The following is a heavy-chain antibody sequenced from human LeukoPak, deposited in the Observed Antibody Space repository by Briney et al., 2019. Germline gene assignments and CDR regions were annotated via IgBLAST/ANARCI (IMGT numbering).Heavy chain of an antibody. V-gene: IGHV1-18*01. CDR2: ISAYNGNT. J-gene: IGHJ4*02. CDR3: ARDGGVEQQLPLIY. D-gene: IGHD6-13*01. CDR1: GYTFTSYG. Sequence: ASVKVSCKASGYTFTSYGISWVRQTPGQGLEWMGWISAYNGNTNYAQKLQGRVTMTTDTSTSTAYMELRSLRSDDTAVYYCARDGGVEQQLPLIYWGQGTLVTVSS.